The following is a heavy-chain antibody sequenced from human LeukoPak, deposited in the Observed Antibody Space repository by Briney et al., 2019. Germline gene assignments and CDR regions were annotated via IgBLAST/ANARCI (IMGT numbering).Heavy chain of an antibody. J-gene: IGHJ6*03. D-gene: IGHD6-6*01. CDR1: GYTFTGYY. CDR2: INPNTGGT. V-gene: IGHV1-2*02. Sequence: GASVKVSCKASGYTFTGYYIHWVRQAPGQGLEWMGWINPNTGGTNYAQKFQGRVTMTRDTSISTDYMELSSLRSDDTAVYYCARGGQPVYYYYMDVWGKGTTVTVSS. CDR3: ARGGQPVYYYYMDV.